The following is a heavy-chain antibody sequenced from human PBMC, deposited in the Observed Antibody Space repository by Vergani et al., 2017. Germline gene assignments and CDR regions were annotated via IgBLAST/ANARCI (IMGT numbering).Heavy chain of an antibody. D-gene: IGHD2-2*01. J-gene: IGHJ6*02. CDR2: ISYDGSNK. CDR1: VFTFSSYA. V-gene: IGHV3-30-3*01. CDR3: AKDVPAAMLDYYYGMDV. Sequence: QVQLVESGGGVVQPGRSLRLSCAASVFTFSSYAMHWVRQAPGKGLEWVAVISYDGSNKYYADSVKGRFTISRDNSKNTLYLQMNSLRAEDTAVYYCAKDVPAAMLDYYYGMDVWGQGTTVTVSS.